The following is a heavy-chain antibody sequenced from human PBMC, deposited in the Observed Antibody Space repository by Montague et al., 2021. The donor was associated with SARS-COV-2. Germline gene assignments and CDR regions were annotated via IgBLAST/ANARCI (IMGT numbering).Heavy chain of an antibody. J-gene: IGHJ5*02. Sequence: SETLSLTCTVSGGSISSSSYYWSWHRQPTGKGLEWVGNNYYSGSTNYXXXLKSRVTISVVTSKNQFSLKSSSVTAADTAVYYCAREVSGSYYNGWFDPWGQGTTVTVS. CDR3: AREVSGSYYNGWFDP. CDR1: GGSISSSSYY. D-gene: IGHD3-10*01. V-gene: IGHV4-61*01. CDR2: NYYSGST.